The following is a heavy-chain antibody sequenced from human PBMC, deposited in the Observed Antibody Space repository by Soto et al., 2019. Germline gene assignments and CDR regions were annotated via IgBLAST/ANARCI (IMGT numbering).Heavy chain of an antibody. V-gene: IGHV3-30*18. J-gene: IGHJ6*02. CDR1: GFTFSSFG. Sequence: QVQLVESGGGVVQPGRSLRLSCAASGFTFSSFGMHWVRQAPGKGLEWVAVISYDGSNTYYADSLKGRFTISRDNSKNTLYLQMNSLRVEDTTVYYCAKALGDCSGGSCYPPGYYYGMDVWGQGTTVTVSS. CDR3: AKALGDCSGGSCYPPGYYYGMDV. CDR2: ISYDGSNT. D-gene: IGHD2-15*01.